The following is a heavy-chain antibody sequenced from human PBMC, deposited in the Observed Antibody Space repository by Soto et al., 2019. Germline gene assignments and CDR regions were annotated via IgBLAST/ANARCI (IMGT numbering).Heavy chain of an antibody. J-gene: IGHJ3*02. CDR1: GGSISSSY. CDR3: ARDSSSSFPYAFDI. D-gene: IGHD6-13*01. CDR2: IYYSGST. V-gene: IGHV4-59*01. Sequence: LSLTCTVSGGSISSSYWSWIRQPPGKGLEWIGYIYYSGSTNYNPSLKSRVTISVDTSKNQFPLKLSSVTAADTAVYYCARDSSSSFPYAFDIWGQGTMVTVSS.